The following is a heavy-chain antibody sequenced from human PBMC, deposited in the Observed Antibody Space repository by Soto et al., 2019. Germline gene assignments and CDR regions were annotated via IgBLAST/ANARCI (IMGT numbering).Heavy chain of an antibody. CDR2: IIPIFGTA. V-gene: IGHV1-69*13. Sequence: GASVKVSCKASGGTFSSYAISWVRQAPGQGLEWMGGIIPIFGTANYAQKFQGRVTITADESTSTAYMELSSLRSEDTAVYYCVVQLWPQGQVDYWGQGTLVTVSS. D-gene: IGHD5-18*01. J-gene: IGHJ4*02. CDR3: VVQLWPQGQVDY. CDR1: GGTFSSYA.